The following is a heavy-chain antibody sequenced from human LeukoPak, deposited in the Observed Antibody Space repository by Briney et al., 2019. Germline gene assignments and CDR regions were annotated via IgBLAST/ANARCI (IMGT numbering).Heavy chain of an antibody. D-gene: IGHD1-26*01. CDR2: MHTSGST. CDR1: GGSISSYY. V-gene: IGHV4-4*07. CDR3: ARHGPRSKRYIGSFDY. J-gene: IGHJ4*02. Sequence: SETLSLTCTVSGGSISSYYWSWIRQPAGKGLEWIGRMHTSGSTNYNPSLKSRVTISVDTSKNQFSLKLSSVTAADTAVYYCARHGPRSKRYIGSFDYWGQRTLVTVSS.